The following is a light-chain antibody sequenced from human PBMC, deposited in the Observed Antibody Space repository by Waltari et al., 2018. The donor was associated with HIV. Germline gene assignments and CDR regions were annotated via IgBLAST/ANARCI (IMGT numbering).Light chain of an antibody. CDR1: QDISNC. CDR2: DAS. Sequence: DIQMTQSPSSLSASVGDRVTLTCQASQDISNCLNWYQKKPEKAPKLLIYDASSLETGVPFNFSGRGSGTNFIFTIDSLQPEHIATYYCQQCAVLPYTFGQGTKLEI. V-gene: IGKV1-33*01. CDR3: QQCAVLPYT. J-gene: IGKJ2*01.